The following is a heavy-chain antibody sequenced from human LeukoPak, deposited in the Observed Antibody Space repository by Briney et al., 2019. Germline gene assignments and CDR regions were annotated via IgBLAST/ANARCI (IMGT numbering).Heavy chain of an antibody. D-gene: IGHD3-3*01. V-gene: IGHV7-4-1*02. CDR2: INTNTGNP. CDR1: GYTFTSYA. Sequence: ASVTVSCKASGYTFTSYAMNWVRQAPGQGLEWMGWINTNTGNPTYAQGFTGRFVFSLDTSVSTAYLQISSLKAEDTAVYYCARTYYDFWSGYYYYYYGMDVWGQGTTVTVSS. J-gene: IGHJ6*02. CDR3: ARTYYDFWSGYYYYYYGMDV.